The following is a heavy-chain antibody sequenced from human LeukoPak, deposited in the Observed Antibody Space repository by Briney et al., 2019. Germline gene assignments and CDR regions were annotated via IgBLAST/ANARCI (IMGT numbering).Heavy chain of an antibody. CDR2: IYYSGST. CDR3: ARDLQNYDYVWGSRGMDA. CDR1: GGSISSGDYY. V-gene: IGHV4-30-4*01. D-gene: IGHD3-16*01. J-gene: IGHJ6*02. Sequence: PSETLSLTCTVSGGSISSGDYYWSWIRQPPGKGLEWIGYIYYSGSTYYNPSLKSRVTISVDTSKNQFSLKLSSVTAADTAVYYCARDLQNYDYVWGSRGMDAWGQGTTVTVSS.